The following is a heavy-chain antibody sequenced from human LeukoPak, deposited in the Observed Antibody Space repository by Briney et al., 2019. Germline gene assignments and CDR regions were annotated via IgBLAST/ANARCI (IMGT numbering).Heavy chain of an antibody. CDR3: ARDNAGLVKHLDAFDL. J-gene: IGHJ3*01. Sequence: PGGSLRLSCAASGFIFSDYGMHWVRQAPGKGLEWVAVIWNDGSNTYYGDSVKGLFTISSDNSKNTVYLQMNSLRAEDTAVYYCARDNAGLVKHLDAFDLWGQGTMVTVAS. CDR2: IWNDGSNT. D-gene: IGHD1-26*01. V-gene: IGHV3-33*01. CDR1: GFIFSDYG.